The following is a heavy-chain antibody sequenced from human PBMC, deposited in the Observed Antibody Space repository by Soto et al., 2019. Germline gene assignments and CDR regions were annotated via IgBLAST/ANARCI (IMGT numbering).Heavy chain of an antibody. D-gene: IGHD1-26*01. J-gene: IGHJ4*02. CDR3: ACRASGSYYDY. CDR2: ISGSGGST. V-gene: IGHV3-23*01. Sequence: VQLLESGGGLVQPGGSLRLSCAASGFTFSSYAMSWVRQAPVKGLEWVSAISGSGGSTYYADSVKGRFTISRDSSKPPLYLQMHGLRAGDTAVYDCACRASGSYYDYWGQGTVVTVSS. CDR1: GFTFSSYA.